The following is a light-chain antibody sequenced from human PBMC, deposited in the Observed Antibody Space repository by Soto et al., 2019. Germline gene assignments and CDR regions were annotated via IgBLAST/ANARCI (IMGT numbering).Light chain of an antibody. CDR3: QKYNSAPLT. J-gene: IGKJ4*01. Sequence: TQSSGTRSLSPGKRRTIACRASQSVSSNLAWYQQKPGQAPRLLIYGASTRATGIPARFSGSGSGTEFTLTISSLQSEDSATYFCQKYNSAPLTFGGGTKVDIK. V-gene: IGKV3-15*01. CDR1: QSVSSN. CDR2: GAS.